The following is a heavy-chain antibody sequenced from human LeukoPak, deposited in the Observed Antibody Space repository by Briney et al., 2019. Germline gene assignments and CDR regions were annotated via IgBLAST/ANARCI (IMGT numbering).Heavy chain of an antibody. V-gene: IGHV3-43*02. Sequence: PGGSLRLSCVTSGFTFNNYALHWVRQAPGKSLEWVCLIKGDGYSAYNADSVKGRFTISRDNSKNSLYLQMNSLTTEDTALYYCVRDVGSRLLFDSWGQGALVTVSS. J-gene: IGHJ4*02. CDR3: VRDVGSRLLFDS. CDR2: IKGDGYSA. D-gene: IGHD6-13*01. CDR1: GFTFNNYA.